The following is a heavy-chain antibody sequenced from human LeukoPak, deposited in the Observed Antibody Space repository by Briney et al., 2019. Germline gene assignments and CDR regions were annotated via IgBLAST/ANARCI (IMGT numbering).Heavy chain of an antibody. D-gene: IGHD6-19*01. V-gene: IGHV1-2*02. Sequence: ASVKVSCKASGYTFTGYYMHWVRQAPGQGLEWMGWINPNSGGTNYAQKFQGRVTMTRDMSTSTVYMELSSLRSEDTAVYYCARDSGSGWEALDYWGQGTLVTVSS. CDR3: ARDSGSGWEALDY. CDR2: INPNSGGT. J-gene: IGHJ4*02. CDR1: GYTFTGYY.